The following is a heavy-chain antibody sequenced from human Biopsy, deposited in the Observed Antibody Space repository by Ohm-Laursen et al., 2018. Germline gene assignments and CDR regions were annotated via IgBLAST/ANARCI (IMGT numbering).Heavy chain of an antibody. V-gene: IGHV3-21*01. Sequence: SLRLSCAASGITVNDHYMTWVRQAPGEGLEWVSSISSRSSDICYADSVKGRFTISRDNAKNSLFLHMNSLRAEDTAVYYCARESALKWYQSLSYFNGMDVWGQGTTVTVSS. CDR1: GITVNDHY. J-gene: IGHJ6*02. CDR2: ISSRSSDI. CDR3: ARESALKWYQSLSYFNGMDV. D-gene: IGHD2-2*01.